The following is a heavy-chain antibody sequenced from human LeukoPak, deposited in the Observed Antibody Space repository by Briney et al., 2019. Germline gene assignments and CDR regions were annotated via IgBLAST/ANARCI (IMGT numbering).Heavy chain of an antibody. CDR1: GFTFSSYG. CDR3: AKARPPAAFDY. D-gene: IGHD2-2*01. J-gene: IGHJ4*02. V-gene: IGHV3-30*02. Sequence: GGSLRLSCAASGFTFSSYGMHWVRQAPGKGLEWVAFIRYDGSNKYYADSVKGRFTISRDNSKNTLCLQMNSLRAEDTAVYYCAKARPPAAFDYWAREPWSPSPQ. CDR2: IRYDGSNK.